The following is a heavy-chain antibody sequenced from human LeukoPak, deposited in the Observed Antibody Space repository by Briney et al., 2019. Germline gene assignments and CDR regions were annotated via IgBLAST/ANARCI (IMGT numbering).Heavy chain of an antibody. CDR2: SSGTTPST. CDR3: AKDVL. V-gene: IGHV3-23*01. J-gene: IGHJ4*02. CDR1: GFTFSSHA. Sequence: GGSLRLSCAVSGFTFSSHAMKGVREAPGKVLEWVSSSSGTTPSTYSPDSLNGPFTISTNNSKNTLYLQMNSLRAEDTAVYYCAKDVLWCQGTLATVSP.